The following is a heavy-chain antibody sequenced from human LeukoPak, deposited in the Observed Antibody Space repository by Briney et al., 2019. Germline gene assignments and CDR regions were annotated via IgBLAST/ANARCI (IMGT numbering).Heavy chain of an antibody. D-gene: IGHD3-10*01. CDR1: GGSISSYY. CDR2: IYYSGSS. V-gene: IGHV4-59*01. CDR3: ARFRTTFGELDH. Sequence: SETLSLTCTVSGGSISSYYWSWIRQPPGKGLEWIGYIYYSGSSNYNPSLKSRVTISVDTSKNQFSLKLSSMTAADTAVYYCARFRTTFGELDHWGQGTLVTVSS. J-gene: IGHJ5*02.